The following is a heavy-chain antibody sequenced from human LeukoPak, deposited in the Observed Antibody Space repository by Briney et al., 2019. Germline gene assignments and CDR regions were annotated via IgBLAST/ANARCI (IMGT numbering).Heavy chain of an antibody. D-gene: IGHD3-3*01. Sequence: PGGSLRLSCVASGITISRHGMDWVRQAPGKGLEWVAVIADDGGVKQYADSVKGRFTVSRDNSKSTLYLQMNGLSVEDTAIYYCAREATWGEWYFDHWGQGTPVTVSS. CDR2: IADDGGVK. CDR1: GITISRHG. V-gene: IGHV3-30*03. CDR3: AREATWGEWYFDH. J-gene: IGHJ4*02.